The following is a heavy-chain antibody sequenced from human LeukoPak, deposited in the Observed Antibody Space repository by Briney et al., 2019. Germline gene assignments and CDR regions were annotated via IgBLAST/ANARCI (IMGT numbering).Heavy chain of an antibody. V-gene: IGHV3-7*01. CDR2: INQDGSEK. D-gene: IGHD6-6*01. Sequence: GGSLRLSCAASGFTFSSYWMSWVRQAPGKGLEWVANINQDGSEKYNVDSVKGRFNISRDNAENSLYLQMNSLRAEDTAVYYCARGGSSPGAAFDIWGEDTMVSVSS. CDR1: GFTFSSYW. J-gene: IGHJ3*02. CDR3: ARGGSSPGAAFDI.